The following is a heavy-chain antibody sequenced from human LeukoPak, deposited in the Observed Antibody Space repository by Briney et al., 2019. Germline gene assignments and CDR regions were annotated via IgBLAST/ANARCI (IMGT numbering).Heavy chain of an antibody. V-gene: IGHV1-69*13. CDR2: IIPIFGTA. Sequence: SVKVSCKASGGTFSSYAISWVRQAPGQGLEWMGGIIPIFGTANYAQKFQGRVTITADESTSTAYMELSSLRSEDTAVYYCARVGNRVEGLYFNYYYYYYMDVWGKGTTVTVSS. J-gene: IGHJ6*03. CDR1: GGTFSSYA. D-gene: IGHD2/OR15-2a*01. CDR3: ARVGNRVEGLYFNYYYYYYMDV.